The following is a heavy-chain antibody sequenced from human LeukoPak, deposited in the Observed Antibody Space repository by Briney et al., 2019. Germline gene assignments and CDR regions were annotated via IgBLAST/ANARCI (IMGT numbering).Heavy chain of an antibody. V-gene: IGHV4-34*01. Sequence: PSETLSLTCAVYGGSFSGYYWSWIRLPPGKGLEWIGEINHSGSTNYNPSLKSRVTISVDTSKNQFSLKLSSVTAADTAVYYCARDSYYYDSSGYYRFDYWGQGTLVTVSS. CDR3: ARDSYYYDSSGYYRFDY. J-gene: IGHJ4*02. D-gene: IGHD3-22*01. CDR2: INHSGST. CDR1: GGSFSGYY.